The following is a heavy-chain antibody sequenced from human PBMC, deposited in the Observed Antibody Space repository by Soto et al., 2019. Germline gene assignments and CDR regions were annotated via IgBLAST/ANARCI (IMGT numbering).Heavy chain of an antibody. CDR2: ISAYNGNT. CDR1: GYTFTSYG. CDR3: ARGPLTIFGPLYYFDY. J-gene: IGHJ4*02. Sequence: ASVKVSCKASGYTFTSYGISWVRQAPGQGLEWMGWISAYNGNTNYAQKLQGRVTMTTDTSMSTAYMELRSLRSDDTAVYYCARGPLTIFGPLYYFDYWGQGTLVTVSS. V-gene: IGHV1-18*04. D-gene: IGHD3-3*01.